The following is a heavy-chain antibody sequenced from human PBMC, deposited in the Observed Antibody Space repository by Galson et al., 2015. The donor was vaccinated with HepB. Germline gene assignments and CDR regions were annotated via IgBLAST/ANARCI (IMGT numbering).Heavy chain of an antibody. V-gene: IGHV3-33*01. CDR2: IWYDGSNK. Sequence: SLRLSCAASGFTFSSYGMHWVRQAPGKGLEWVSVIWYDGSNKYYADSVKGRFTISRDNSKNTLYLQMNSLRAEDTAVYYCARETTPHGGGGFDSWGQATLVTVSS. D-gene: IGHD1/OR15-1a*01. J-gene: IGHJ4*02. CDR1: GFTFSSYG. CDR3: ARETTPHGGGGFDS.